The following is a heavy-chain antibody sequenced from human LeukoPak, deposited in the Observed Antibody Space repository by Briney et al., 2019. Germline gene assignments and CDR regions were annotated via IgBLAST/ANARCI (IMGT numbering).Heavy chain of an antibody. J-gene: IGHJ3*02. Sequence: GGSLRLSCAASGFTFSSYWMQWVRQAPGKGLEWVSRISDDGTITNCADSVKGRFTFSRDNAKNKLYLQMNSLRAEDTAVYYCARDWSRLPAAFDIWGQGTMVTVSS. CDR1: GFTFSSYW. CDR2: ISDDGTIT. V-gene: IGHV3-74*01. CDR3: ARDWSRLPAAFDI. D-gene: IGHD5-12*01.